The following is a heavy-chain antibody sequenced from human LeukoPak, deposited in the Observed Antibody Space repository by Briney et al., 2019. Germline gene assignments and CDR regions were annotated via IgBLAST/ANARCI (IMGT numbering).Heavy chain of an antibody. J-gene: IGHJ4*02. D-gene: IGHD3-10*01. V-gene: IGHV3-23*01. CDR2: ISGSGGGT. Sequence: GGSLRLSCEASGFTFSSYAMTWVRQTPGKGLEWVSGISGSGGGTYYADSVKGRFTISRDNSKNTLYLQMNSLRTEDTAVYYCARGFYNAFDYWGQGTLVTVSS. CDR3: ARGFYNAFDY. CDR1: GFTFSSYA.